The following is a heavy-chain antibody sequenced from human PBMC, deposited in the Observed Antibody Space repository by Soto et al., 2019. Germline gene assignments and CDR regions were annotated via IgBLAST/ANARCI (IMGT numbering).Heavy chain of an antibody. CDR3: VKKSCSHTRCYTGWFFDL. Sequence: EVQLVQSGGGLAHPRGSLRLSCEASGFIFEDYDMHWVRQPPGKGLQWVSGISWNSGDKDYGDSVKGGFTISRDNAKNSLELQMSSLRVEDTATYYCVKKSCSHTRCYTGWFFDLWGRGTLVSVSS. CDR2: ISWNSGDK. J-gene: IGHJ2*01. D-gene: IGHD2-15*01. V-gene: IGHV3-9*01. CDR1: GFIFEDYD.